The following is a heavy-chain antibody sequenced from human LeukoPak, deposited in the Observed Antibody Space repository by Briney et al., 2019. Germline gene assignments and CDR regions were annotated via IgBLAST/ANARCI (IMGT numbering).Heavy chain of an antibody. CDR3: TRDLGVDTTMIFFDY. Sequence: GASVKVSCKAPGYTFTSFGISWVRQAPGQGLEWMGWISAYNGNTNYAQKLQGRVTMTTDTSTSTAYMEIRSLRSDDTAVYYCTRDLGVDTTMIFFDYWGQGSLVTVSS. J-gene: IGHJ4*02. CDR1: GYTFTSFG. D-gene: IGHD5-18*01. CDR2: ISAYNGNT. V-gene: IGHV1-18*01.